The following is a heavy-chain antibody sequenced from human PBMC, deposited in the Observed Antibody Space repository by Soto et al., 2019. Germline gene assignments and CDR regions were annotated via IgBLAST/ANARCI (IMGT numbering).Heavy chain of an antibody. CDR1: GGSIRDDTYY. CDR2: IHYSVTS. D-gene: IGHD2-2*01. CDR3: ARLHCYSPNCVPLDP. J-gene: IGHJ5*02. V-gene: IGHV4-39*01. Sequence: QLQLQESGPGLVKPSETLSLTCTVSGGSIRDDTYYWGWIRQPPGKGLEWIGSIHYSVTSSYNPSLKCRVPMSVATSMKQLSLRLSSVTAADTAAYYCARLHCYSPNCVPLDPWGQGTLVIVSS.